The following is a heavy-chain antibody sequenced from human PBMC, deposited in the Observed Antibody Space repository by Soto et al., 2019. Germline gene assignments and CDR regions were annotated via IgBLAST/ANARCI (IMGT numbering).Heavy chain of an antibody. CDR3: ARDVARIAAAGTGDY. J-gene: IGHJ4*02. V-gene: IGHV3-66*01. CDR1: GFTVSSNY. CDR2: IYSGGSA. Sequence: PGGSLRLSCAASGFTVSSNYMSWVRQAPGKGLEWVSVIYSGGSAYYADSVKGRFTISRGNSKNTLYLQMNSLRAEDTAVYYCARDVARIAAAGTGDYWGQGTLVTVSS. D-gene: IGHD6-13*01.